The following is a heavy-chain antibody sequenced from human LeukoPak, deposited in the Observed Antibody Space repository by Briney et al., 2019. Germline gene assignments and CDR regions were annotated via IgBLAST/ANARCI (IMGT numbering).Heavy chain of an antibody. Sequence: PGGSLRLSCAASGFTFSSYSMNWVRQAPGKGLEWVSSISSSSSHIYYADSVKGRFTISRDNAKNSLYLQMNSLRAEDTAVYYCARDLYGSRFSYDYYMDVWGKGTTVTVSS. J-gene: IGHJ6*03. CDR1: GFTFSSYS. CDR3: ARDLYGSRFSYDYYMDV. CDR2: ISSSSSHI. V-gene: IGHV3-21*01. D-gene: IGHD3-10*01.